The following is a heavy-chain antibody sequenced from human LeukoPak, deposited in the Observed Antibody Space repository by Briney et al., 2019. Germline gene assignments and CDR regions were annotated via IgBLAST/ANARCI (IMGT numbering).Heavy chain of an antibody. Sequence: SETLSLTCTVSGGSISTYYWTWIRQPPGKGLEWIGYIYYSGSTNYNPSLKSRVTISVDTSKNQFSLKLSSVTAADTAVYYCARGRSSGWHPLGYYYYYMDVWGKGTTVTISS. D-gene: IGHD6-19*01. V-gene: IGHV4-59*01. CDR1: GGSISTYY. J-gene: IGHJ6*03. CDR3: ARGRSSGWHPLGYYYYYMDV. CDR2: IYYSGST.